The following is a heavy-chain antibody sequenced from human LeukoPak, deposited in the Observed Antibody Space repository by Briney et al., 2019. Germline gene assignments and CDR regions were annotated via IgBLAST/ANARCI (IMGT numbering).Heavy chain of an antibody. D-gene: IGHD1-26*01. J-gene: IGHJ4*02. CDR2: INSDGSSA. CDR1: GFTFSSYW. Sequence: GGSLRLSCAASGFTFSSYWMHWVRQAPGKGLVWVSRINSDGSSASYADSVKGRFTISRDNAKNTLYLQMNSLRAEDTAVYYCARGDESGSYAYWGQGTLVTVSS. CDR3: ARGDESGSYAY. V-gene: IGHV3-74*01.